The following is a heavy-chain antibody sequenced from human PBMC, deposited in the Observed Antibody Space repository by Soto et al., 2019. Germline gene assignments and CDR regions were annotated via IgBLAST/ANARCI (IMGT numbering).Heavy chain of an antibody. D-gene: IGHD1-26*01. CDR2: ISAYNGNT. V-gene: IGHV1-18*01. CDR3: ARGDRATNYYYYGMDV. Sequence: ASVKVSCKASGYTFTSYGISWVRQAPGQGLEWMGWISAYNGNTNYAQKLQGRVTMTTDISTSTAYMELRSLRSDDTAVYYCARGDRATNYYYYGMDVWGQGTTVTVSS. CDR1: GYTFTSYG. J-gene: IGHJ6*02.